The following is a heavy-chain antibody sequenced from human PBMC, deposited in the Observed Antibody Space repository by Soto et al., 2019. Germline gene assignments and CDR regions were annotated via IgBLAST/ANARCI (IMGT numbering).Heavy chain of an antibody. J-gene: IGHJ6*03. Sequence: SETLSLTCTVSGGSISSSSYYWGWIRQPPGKGLEWIGSIYHSGITYYNPSLKSRVTISVDTSKNQFSLKLSSVTAADTAVYYCARHLLPDSGSPIYYYYYYMDVWGKGTTVTVSS. CDR3: ARHLLPDSGSPIYYYYYYMDV. CDR2: IYHSGIT. CDR1: GGSISSSSYY. D-gene: IGHD3-10*01. V-gene: IGHV4-39*01.